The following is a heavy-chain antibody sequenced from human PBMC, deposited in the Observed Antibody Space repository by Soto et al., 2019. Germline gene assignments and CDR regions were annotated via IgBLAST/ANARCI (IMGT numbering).Heavy chain of an antibody. CDR2: ISGSSGST. CDR3: VKTIGYCSGGSCHYFGMDV. CDR1: GFTFSYYA. D-gene: IGHD2-15*01. J-gene: IGHJ6*02. V-gene: IGHV3-23*01. Sequence: PGGSLRLSCAASGFTFSYYAMNWVRQAPGKGLELVSLISGSSGSTYYADSVKGRFTISRDDSKSTLYLQMSSLRAEDTAIYYCVKTIGYCSGGSCHYFGMDVWGQGTTVTVSS.